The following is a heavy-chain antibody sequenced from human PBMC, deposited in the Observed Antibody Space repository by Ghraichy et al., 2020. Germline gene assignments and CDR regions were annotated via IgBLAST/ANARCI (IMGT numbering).Heavy chain of an antibody. J-gene: IGHJ4*02. CDR1: GFTFSSYA. D-gene: IGHD1-1*01. V-gene: IGHV3-64D*06. Sequence: GESLNISCSASGFTFSSYAMYWVRQAPGKGLEYVSAISSNGGSTDYADSVKGRFTISRDNSKNTLYLQMSSLRTEDTAVYYCVKDRWTFDYWGQGTLVTVSS. CDR2: ISSNGGST. CDR3: VKDRWTFDY.